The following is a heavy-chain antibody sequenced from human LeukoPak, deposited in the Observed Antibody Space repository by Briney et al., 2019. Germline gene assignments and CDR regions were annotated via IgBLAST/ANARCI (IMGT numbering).Heavy chain of an antibody. CDR2: MNPNSGNT. D-gene: IGHD2-15*01. J-gene: IGHJ5*02. V-gene: IGHV1-8*01. CDR1: GYTFTSYD. CDR3: AREASNIVVVVAATYSWFDP. Sequence: GASVKVSCKASGYTFTSYDINWVRQATGQGLEWMGWMNPNSGNTGYAQKFQGRVTMTRNTSTSTAYMELSSLRSEDTAVYYCAREASNIVVVVAATYSWFDPWGQGTLVTVSS.